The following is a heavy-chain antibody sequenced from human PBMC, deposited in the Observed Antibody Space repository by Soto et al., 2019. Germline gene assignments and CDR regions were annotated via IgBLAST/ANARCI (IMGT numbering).Heavy chain of an antibody. CDR1: GGSVSSSSYY. D-gene: IGHD5-12*01. V-gene: IGHV4-39*01. J-gene: IGHJ4*02. CDR3: AAGGGLPRYY. Sequence: SETLSLTCTVSGGSVSSSSYYWGWIRQPPGKGLEWIGSIYYSGSTYYNPSLKSRVTLSVDTSKNQFSLKLHSVTAADTAVYYCAAGGGLPRYYWGQGTLVTVS. CDR2: IYYSGST.